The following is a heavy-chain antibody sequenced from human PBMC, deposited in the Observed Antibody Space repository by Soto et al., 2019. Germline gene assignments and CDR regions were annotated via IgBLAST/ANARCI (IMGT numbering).Heavy chain of an antibody. D-gene: IGHD1-1*01. CDR1: GGTFSDFT. CDR2: IIPIFDTA. J-gene: IGHJ6*02. CDR3: ARNGTQTGYSYGMDV. V-gene: IGHV1-69*13. Sequence: VASVKVSCKASGGTFSDFTINWLRQAPGQRLEWMGGIIPIFDTANYAEKFQGRVTITADESTSTSFMEVSSLRSEDTAVYYCARNGTQTGYSYGMDVWGQGTMVTVS.